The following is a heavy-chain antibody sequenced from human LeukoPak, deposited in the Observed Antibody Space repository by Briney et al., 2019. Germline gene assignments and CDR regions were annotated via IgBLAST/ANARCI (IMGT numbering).Heavy chain of an antibody. Sequence: ASVEVSCKASGYTFTGYYMHWVRQAPGQGLEWMGWINPNSGGTNYAQKFQGRVTMTRGTSISTAYMDLSRLRSDDTAVYYCASLCSSTSCYSYAFDIWGQGTMVTVSS. CDR3: ASLCSSTSCYSYAFDI. D-gene: IGHD2-2*01. CDR1: GYTFTGYY. CDR2: INPNSGGT. V-gene: IGHV1-2*02. J-gene: IGHJ3*02.